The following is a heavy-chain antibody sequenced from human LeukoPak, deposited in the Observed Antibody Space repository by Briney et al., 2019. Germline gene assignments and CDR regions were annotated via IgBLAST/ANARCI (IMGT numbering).Heavy chain of an antibody. D-gene: IGHD3-16*01. CDR1: GFTFSSYW. CDR2: ISSDGSQT. J-gene: IGHJ4*02. V-gene: IGHV3-74*01. CDR3: ARDTFMRSDY. Sequence: GGSLRLSCAASGFTFSSYWIHWVRQAPGKGLVWVSCISSDGSQTRYADSVKGRFTVSRDNAKNTLYLQMNSLRAEDMAVYYCARDTFMRSDYWGQGTLVTVSP.